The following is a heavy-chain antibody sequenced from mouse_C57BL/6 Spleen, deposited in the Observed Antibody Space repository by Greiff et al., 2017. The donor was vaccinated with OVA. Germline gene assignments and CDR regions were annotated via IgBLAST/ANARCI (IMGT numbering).Heavy chain of an antibody. J-gene: IGHJ1*03. D-gene: IGHD1-1*01. V-gene: IGHV1-62-2*01. Sequence: QVHVKQSGAELVKPGASVKLSCKASGYTFTEYTIHWVKQRSGQGLEWIGWFYPGSGSIKYNEKFKDKATLTADKSSSTVYMELSRLTSEDSAVYFCARHEGDYYGSSSHWYFDVWGTGTTVTVSS. CDR2: FYPGSGSI. CDR1: GYTFTEYT. CDR3: ARHEGDYYGSSSHWYFDV.